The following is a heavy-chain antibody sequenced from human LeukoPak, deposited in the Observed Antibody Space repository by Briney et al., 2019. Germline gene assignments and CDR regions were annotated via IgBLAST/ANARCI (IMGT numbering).Heavy chain of an antibody. CDR1: EFAFSTYN. J-gene: IGHJ4*02. CDR2: IKSKVDGGTP. CDR3: TTRSPARYCSDGACYSSADY. D-gene: IGHD2-15*01. V-gene: IGHV3-15*07. Sequence: PGGSLRLSCAASEFAFSTYNMNWVRQAPGKGLEWVGHIKSKVDGGTPDYVAPVKGRFTISRDDSRNTLYLQMSSLNTEDTAVYYCTTRSPARYCSDGACYSSADYWGQGTLVTVSS.